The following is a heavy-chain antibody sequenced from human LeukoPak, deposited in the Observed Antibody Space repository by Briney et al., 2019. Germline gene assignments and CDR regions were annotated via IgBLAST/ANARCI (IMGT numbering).Heavy chain of an antibody. CDR2: AFSDGRT. D-gene: IGHD3-22*01. Sequence: GGSLRLSCAASGITVSTNYMSWVRQAPGKGLEWVSIAFSDGRTFYADSVKGRFTISRDSSKNTVFLQMNSLRAEDTAVYYCARVQQDSSGYYPLDYWGQGTLVTVSS. J-gene: IGHJ4*02. V-gene: IGHV3-53*01. CDR1: GITVSTNY. CDR3: ARVQQDSSGYYPLDY.